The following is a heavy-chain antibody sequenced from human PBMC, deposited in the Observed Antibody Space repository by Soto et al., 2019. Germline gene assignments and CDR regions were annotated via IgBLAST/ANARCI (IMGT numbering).Heavy chain of an antibody. Sequence: SETLSLTCTVSGGSISSSSYYWCWIRQPPGKGLEWIGSIYYSGSTYYNPSLKSRVTISVDTSKNQFSLKLSSVTAADTAVYYCARAQSPEATFDYWGQGTLVTVSS. CDR2: IYYSGST. V-gene: IGHV4-39*01. CDR1: GGSISSSSYY. J-gene: IGHJ4*02. CDR3: ARAQSPEATFDY.